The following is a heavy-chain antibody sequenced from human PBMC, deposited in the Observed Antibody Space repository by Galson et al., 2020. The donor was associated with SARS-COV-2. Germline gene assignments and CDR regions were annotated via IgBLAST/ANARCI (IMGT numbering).Heavy chain of an antibody. Sequence: GESLKISCAASGFTISSNYMSWVRQAPGKGLEWVSVIYSGGTTYYADSVKGRFTISRENSKNTLYLQMNSLRADDTAVYYCARDSSGEGYYYGMDVWGQGTTVTVSS. CDR2: IYSGGTT. V-gene: IGHV3-66*02. J-gene: IGHJ6*02. CDR3: ARDSSGEGYYYGMDV. D-gene: IGHD7-27*01. CDR1: GFTISSNY.